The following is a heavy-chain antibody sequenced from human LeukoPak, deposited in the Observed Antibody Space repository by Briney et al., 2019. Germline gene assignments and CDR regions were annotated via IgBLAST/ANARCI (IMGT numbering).Heavy chain of an antibody. J-gene: IGHJ4*02. CDR2: ISDNEGRT. D-gene: IGHD5-18*01. V-gene: IGHV3-23*01. CDR3: ARHDSFIPY. CDR1: GFTFNYYA. Sequence: GGSLRLSCAASGFTFNYYAMSWVRQAPGKGLEWVSGISDNEGRTYYADSVKGRFTISRDKTKNTVFLQMHNLRADDTAVYFCARHDSFIPYWGQGALVTVSS.